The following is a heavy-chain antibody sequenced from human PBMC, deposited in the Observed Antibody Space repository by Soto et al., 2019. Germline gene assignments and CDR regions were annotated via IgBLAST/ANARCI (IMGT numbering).Heavy chain of an antibody. D-gene: IGHD3-22*01. CDR3: AKVSSALQYDSSGYYYS. CDR1: GFTFSSYG. V-gene: IGHV3-30*18. J-gene: IGHJ4*02. Sequence: QVQLVESGGGVVQPGRSLRLSCAASGFTFSSYGMHWVRQAPGKGLEWVAVISYDGSNKYYADSVKGRFTISRDNSKNTLYLQMNSLRAEDTAVYYCAKVSSALQYDSSGYYYSWGQGTLVTVSS. CDR2: ISYDGSNK.